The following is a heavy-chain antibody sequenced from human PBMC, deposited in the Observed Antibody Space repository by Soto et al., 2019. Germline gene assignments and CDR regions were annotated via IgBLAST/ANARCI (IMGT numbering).Heavy chain of an antibody. J-gene: IGHJ5*02. D-gene: IGHD4-17*01. V-gene: IGHV4-4*02. CDR1: GGSISSSNW. CDR2: IYHSGST. Sequence: SEPLSLTFAVSGGSISSSNWWSWVRQPPGKGLEWIGEIYHSGSTNYNPSLKSRVTISVDKSKNQFSLKLSSVTAADTSVYYCASLRILLGDPWGKGPLVTVS. CDR3: ASLRILLGDP.